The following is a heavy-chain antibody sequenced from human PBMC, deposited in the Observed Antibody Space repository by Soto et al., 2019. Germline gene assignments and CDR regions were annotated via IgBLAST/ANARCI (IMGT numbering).Heavy chain of an antibody. Sequence: PSDTLSLTCTVSGVSISSSSYYWGWIRQPPGKGLEWIGSIYYSGRTYYNPSLKSRVTISVGTSKNQFSLKLSSVTAADTAVYYCAALKGSSGWSPLSYYGMDVWGQGTTVT. CDR1: GVSISSSSYY. CDR2: IYYSGRT. V-gene: IGHV4-39*01. CDR3: AALKGSSGWSPLSYYGMDV. D-gene: IGHD6-19*01. J-gene: IGHJ6*02.